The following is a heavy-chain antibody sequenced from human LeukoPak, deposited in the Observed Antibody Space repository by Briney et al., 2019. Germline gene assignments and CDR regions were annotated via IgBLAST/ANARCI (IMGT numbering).Heavy chain of an antibody. CDR2: ISSSSSYI. J-gene: IGHJ5*02. Sequence: GGSLRLSCAASGFTFSSYSMNWVRQAPGKGLEWVSSISSSSSYIYYADSVKGRFTISRDNAKNSLYLQMNSLRAEDTAVYYCAREYSSPVQVNWFDPWGQGTLVTVSS. V-gene: IGHV3-21*01. CDR3: AREYSSPVQVNWFDP. CDR1: GFTFSSYS. D-gene: IGHD6-13*01.